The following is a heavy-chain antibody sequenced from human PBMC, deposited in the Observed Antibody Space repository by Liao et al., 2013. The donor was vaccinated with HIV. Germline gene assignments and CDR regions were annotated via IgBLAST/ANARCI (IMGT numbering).Heavy chain of an antibody. V-gene: IGHV4-4*07. CDR3: ARGGGYCSGSSCYSDWLDP. D-gene: IGHD2-2*03. J-gene: IGHJ5*02. Sequence: QLQLQESGPGLVKPSETLSLTCTVSGGSINPYYWSWIRKSAGKGLEWIGRIYGSGSTNYNPSLQSRVAMSVDTSRNQFSLTLSSVTAADTAVYYCARGGGYCSGSSCYSDWLDPWGQGTLVTVSS. CDR2: IYGSGST. CDR1: GGSINPYY.